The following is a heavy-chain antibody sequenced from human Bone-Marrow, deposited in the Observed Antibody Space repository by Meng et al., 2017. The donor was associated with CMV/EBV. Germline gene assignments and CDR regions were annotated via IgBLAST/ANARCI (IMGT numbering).Heavy chain of an antibody. D-gene: IGHD4-11*01. Sequence: KASGGTFSSYAISWVRQAPGQGLEWMGGIIPIFGTANYAQKFQGRVTITADESTSTAYMELSSLRSEDTAVYYCARDEPTTVADVDYWGQGTLVTVSS. V-gene: IGHV1-69*01. CDR3: ARDEPTTVADVDY. J-gene: IGHJ4*02. CDR1: GGTFSSYA. CDR2: IIPIFGTA.